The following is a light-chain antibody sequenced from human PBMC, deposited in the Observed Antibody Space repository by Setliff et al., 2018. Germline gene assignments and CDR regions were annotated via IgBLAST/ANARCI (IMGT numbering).Light chain of an antibody. J-gene: IGLJ1*01. Sequence: QFALTQPASVPGSPGQSITISCTGTSSDVGGYNYVSWYQQHPGKAPKLMIYDVSNRPSGVSNRFSGSKSGNTASLTISGLQAEDEADYYCCSYTISSTRVFGTGTKVTVL. CDR3: CSYTISSTRV. CDR2: DVS. CDR1: SSDVGGYNY. V-gene: IGLV2-14*01.